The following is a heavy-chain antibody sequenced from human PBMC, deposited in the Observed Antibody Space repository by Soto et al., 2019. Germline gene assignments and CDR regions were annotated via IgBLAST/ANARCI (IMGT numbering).Heavy chain of an antibody. J-gene: IGHJ4*02. CDR3: ARFYYDSSGPFSFDY. Sequence: SVKVSCKASGGTFSNSAISWVRQAPGQGLEWMGGIMPVFRTPDYAQKFQGRVTITADDSTSTAYMELNRLRSEDTAVYYCARFYYDSSGPFSFDYWGQGTLVTVSS. CDR1: GGTFSNSA. D-gene: IGHD3-22*01. CDR2: IMPVFRTP. V-gene: IGHV1-69*13.